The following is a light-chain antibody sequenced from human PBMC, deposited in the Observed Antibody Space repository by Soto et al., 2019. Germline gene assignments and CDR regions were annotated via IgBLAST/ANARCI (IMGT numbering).Light chain of an antibody. CDR2: GAS. CDR3: QQYGSSPQT. J-gene: IGKJ1*01. CDR1: QSVSSNY. Sequence: EIVLTQSPGTLSLSPGERATLSCRASQSVSSNYLAWYQQKPGQAPRLLIYGASSRATGIPDRFSGSESGTDFTLTISRLEPEDFAVYYCQQYGSSPQTFGQGTKVDNK. V-gene: IGKV3-20*01.